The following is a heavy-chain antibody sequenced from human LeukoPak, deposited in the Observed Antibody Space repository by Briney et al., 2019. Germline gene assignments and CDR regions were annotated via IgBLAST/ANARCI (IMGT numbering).Heavy chain of an antibody. CDR2: IIPIFGTA. Sequence: GASVKVSCKASGGTFSSYAISWVRQAPGQGLEWMGGIIPIFGTANYAQKFQGRVTITADESTSTAYMELSSLRSEDTAVYYCARGGRGIVVVPAAFNWFDPWGQGTLVTVSS. D-gene: IGHD2-2*01. J-gene: IGHJ5*02. CDR1: GGTFSSYA. CDR3: ARGGRGIVVVPAAFNWFDP. V-gene: IGHV1-69*13.